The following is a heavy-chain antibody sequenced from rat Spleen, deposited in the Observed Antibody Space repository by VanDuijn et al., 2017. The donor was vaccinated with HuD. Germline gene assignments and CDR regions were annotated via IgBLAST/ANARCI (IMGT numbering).Heavy chain of an antibody. CDR1: GFTFNNYW. V-gene: IGHV5-31*01. CDR3: ARLIRGDYFDY. J-gene: IGHJ2*01. Sequence: EVQPVESGGGLAQPGRSLKLSCVASGFTFNNYWMTWIRQAPGKGLEWVASISNTGGGTYYPDSVKGRFTISRENARNTLYLEMNSLRSEDTATYYCARLIRGDYFDYWGQGVMVTVSS. D-gene: IGHD4-1*01. CDR2: ISNTGGGT.